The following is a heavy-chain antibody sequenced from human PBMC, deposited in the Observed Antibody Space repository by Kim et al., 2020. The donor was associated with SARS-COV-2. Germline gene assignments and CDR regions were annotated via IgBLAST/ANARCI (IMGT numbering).Heavy chain of an antibody. D-gene: IGHD3-22*01. Sequence: GGSLRLSCAASGFTVSSNYMSWVRQAPGKGLEWVSVIYSGGSTYYADSVKGRFTISRDNSKNTLYLQMNSLRAEDTAVYYCASSTGGYYYSYFQHWGQGTLVTVSS. CDR3: ASSTGGYYYSYFQH. CDR2: IYSGGST. J-gene: IGHJ1*01. V-gene: IGHV3-53*01. CDR1: GFTVSSNY.